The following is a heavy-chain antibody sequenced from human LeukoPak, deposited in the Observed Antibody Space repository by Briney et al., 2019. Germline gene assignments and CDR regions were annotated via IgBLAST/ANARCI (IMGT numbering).Heavy chain of an antibody. CDR2: INHSGST. CDR1: GGSFSGYY. J-gene: IGHJ4*02. CDR3: ARGLRAAAVDY. V-gene: IGHV4-34*01. D-gene: IGHD6-13*01. Sequence: SETLSLSCAVYGGSFSGYYRSWIRQPPGKGLEWIGEINHSGSTNYNPSLKSRVTISVDTSKNQFSLKLSSVTAADTAVYYCARGLRAAAVDYWGQGTLVTVSS.